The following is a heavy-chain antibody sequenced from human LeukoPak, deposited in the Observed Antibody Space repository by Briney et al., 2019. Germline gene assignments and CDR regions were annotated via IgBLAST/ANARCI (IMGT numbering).Heavy chain of an antibody. J-gene: IGHJ5*02. Sequence: SETLSLTCTVSGGSISSSSYYWGWIRQPPGKGLEWIGSIYYSGSTYYNPSLKSRVTISVDTSMNQFSLKLSSGTAADTAVYYCARIETSTYYYGSGSYPDRWGQGTLVTVSS. CDR3: ARIETSTYYYGSGSYPDR. V-gene: IGHV4-39*01. CDR2: IYYSGST. CDR1: GGSISSSSYY. D-gene: IGHD3-10*01.